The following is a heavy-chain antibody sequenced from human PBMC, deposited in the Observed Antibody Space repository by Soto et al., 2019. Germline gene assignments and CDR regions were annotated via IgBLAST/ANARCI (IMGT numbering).Heavy chain of an antibody. D-gene: IGHD3-10*01. Sequence: GGSLRLSCAASGFTVSSNYMSWVRQAPGKGLEWVSVIYSGGSTYYADSVKGRFTISRDNSKNTLYLQMNSLRAEDTAVYYCLRSYGSGSLPYYYYYYMDVWGKGTTVTVSS. CDR3: LRSYGSGSLPYYYYYYMDV. V-gene: IGHV3-66*01. CDR2: IYSGGST. J-gene: IGHJ6*03. CDR1: GFTVSSNY.